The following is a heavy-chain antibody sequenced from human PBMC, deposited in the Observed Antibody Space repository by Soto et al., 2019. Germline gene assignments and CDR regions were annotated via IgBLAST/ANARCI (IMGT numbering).Heavy chain of an antibody. D-gene: IGHD3-16*01. Sequence: QVQLVQSGAEVKKPGSSVKVSCKASGGTFSSYAISWVRQAPGQGLEWMGGIIPIFGTADYAQKFQGRITITADDFTSTAYMELSSLRSEDTAVYYCARHLGGNHYYYGMDVWGQGTTVTVSS. J-gene: IGHJ6*02. CDR2: IIPIFGTA. CDR3: ARHLGGNHYYYGMDV. V-gene: IGHV1-69*12. CDR1: GGTFSSYA.